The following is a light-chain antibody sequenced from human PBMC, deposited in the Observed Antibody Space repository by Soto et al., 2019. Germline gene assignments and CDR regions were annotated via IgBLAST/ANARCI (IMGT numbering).Light chain of an antibody. V-gene: IGKV1-39*01. CDR2: VTS. CDR1: QNIGTT. Sequence: DIQLTQSPPSLSASLGDKITITCRASQNIGTTLNWYQLRPGKAPKLLIYVTSTLQTGVPSRFSGSGSGSDFTLTINNLQPEAFATYYCQPTKGNPTFRQGSKVDI. CDR3: QPTKGNPT. J-gene: IGKJ1*01.